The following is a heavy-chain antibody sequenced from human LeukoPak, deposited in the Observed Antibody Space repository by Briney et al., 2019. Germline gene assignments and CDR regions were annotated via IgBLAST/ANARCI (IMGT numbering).Heavy chain of an antibody. CDR2: INSDGSST. CDR1: GFTFSSYW. Sequence: GGSLRLFCAASGFTFSSYWMIWVRHAPGKGLVWVSRINSDGSSTSYADSVKGRFTISRDNAKNTLYLQMNSLRAEDTAVYYCARELVPAYYYGMDVWGKGTTVTVSS. CDR3: ARELVPAYYYGMDV. J-gene: IGHJ6*04. V-gene: IGHV3-74*01.